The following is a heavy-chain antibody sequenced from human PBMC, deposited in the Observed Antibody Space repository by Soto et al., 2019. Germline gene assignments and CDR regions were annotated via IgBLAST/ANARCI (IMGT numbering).Heavy chain of an antibody. CDR3: EKCGQWAYDYGGNCDY. D-gene: IGHD4-17*01. CDR1: GFTFSSYA. J-gene: IGHJ4*02. CDR2: IGGSGGST. Sequence: GGSLTLSCAASGFTFSSYAMSWVRQAPGKGLEWVSVIGGSGGSTYYADSVKGRFTISRDNSKNTVHLQMNSLRAEDTAVYYCEKCGQWAYDYGGNCDYWGKGTLVTVSS. V-gene: IGHV3-23*01.